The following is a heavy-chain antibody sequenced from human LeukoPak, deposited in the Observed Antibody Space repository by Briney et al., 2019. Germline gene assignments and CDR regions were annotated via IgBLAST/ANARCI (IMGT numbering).Heavy chain of an antibody. CDR3: ARRGSGRHFDF. J-gene: IGHJ4*02. V-gene: IGHV3-11*01. D-gene: IGHD2-15*01. CDR2: ISGGSSTI. Sequence: NPGGSLRLSCAASGFTFSDYYMSWIRQAPGKGLEWVSYISGGSSTIYYADSLKGRFTVSRDNAKNSLYLLMNSLRAEDTAVYYCARRGSGRHFDFWGQRTLVTVSS. CDR1: GFTFSDYY.